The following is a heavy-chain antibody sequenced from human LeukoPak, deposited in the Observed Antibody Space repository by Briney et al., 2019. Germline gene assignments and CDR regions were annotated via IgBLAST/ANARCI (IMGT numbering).Heavy chain of an antibody. Sequence: GGSLRLSCAASGFTFSSYGMHWVRQAPGKGLEWVAVIWYDGSNKYYADSVKGRFTISRDNSKNTLYLQMNSLRAEDTAVYYCARDWASSSSRFDYWGQGTLVTVSS. CDR2: IWYDGSNK. D-gene: IGHD6-6*01. CDR1: GFTFSSYG. V-gene: IGHV3-33*01. CDR3: ARDWASSSSRFDY. J-gene: IGHJ4*02.